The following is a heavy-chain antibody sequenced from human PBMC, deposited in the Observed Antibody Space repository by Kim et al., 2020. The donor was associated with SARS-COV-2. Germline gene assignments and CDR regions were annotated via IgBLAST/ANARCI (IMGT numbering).Heavy chain of an antibody. V-gene: IGHV3-74*01. CDR3: ARIWFGELFPDY. Sequence: SYAHSVKGRLTNSKDNAQNTLYLQMNSLRAEDTAVYYCARIWFGELFPDYWGQGTLVTVSS. J-gene: IGHJ4*02. D-gene: IGHD3-10*01.